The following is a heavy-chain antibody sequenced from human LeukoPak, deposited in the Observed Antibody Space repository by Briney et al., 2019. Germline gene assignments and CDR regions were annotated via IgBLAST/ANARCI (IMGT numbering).Heavy chain of an antibody. Sequence: SETLSLTCTVSGGSISSGDYYWSWIRRPPGKGLEWIGYIYYSGSTYYNPSLKSRVTISVDTSKNQFSLKLSSVTAADTAVYYCARGTIGYCSSTSCYSRAKFDPWGQGTLVTVSS. CDR1: GGSISSGDYY. D-gene: IGHD2-2*01. CDR3: ARGTIGYCSSTSCYSRAKFDP. CDR2: IYYSGST. J-gene: IGHJ5*02. V-gene: IGHV4-30-4*01.